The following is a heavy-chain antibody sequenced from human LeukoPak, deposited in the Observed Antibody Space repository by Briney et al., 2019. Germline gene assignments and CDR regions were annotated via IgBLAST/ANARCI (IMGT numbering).Heavy chain of an antibody. CDR1: GYTFTSYD. CDR3: ARVAAAGNRRLSF. J-gene: IGHJ4*02. D-gene: IGHD6-13*01. CDR2: MNPNSGNT. V-gene: IGHV1-8*01. Sequence: ASVKVSCKASGYTFTSYDINWVRQATGQGLEWMGWMNPNSGNTGYAQKFQGRITMTRNTSISTAYMELSSLTSEDTAVYYCARVAAAGNRRLSFWGQGTLVTVSS.